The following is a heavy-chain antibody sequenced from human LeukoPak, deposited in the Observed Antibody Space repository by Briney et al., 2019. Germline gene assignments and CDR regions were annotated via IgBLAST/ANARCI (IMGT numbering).Heavy chain of an antibody. CDR3: ARDYGDYVSVYYYYTDV. CDR1: GFTFSSYS. V-gene: IGHV3-21*01. Sequence: PGGSLRLSCAASGFTFSSYSMNWVRQAPGKGLGWVSSISSSSSYIYYADSVKGRFTISRDNARKSLYLQMNSLRAEDTAVYYCARDYGDYVSVYYYYTDVWGKGTTVTISS. D-gene: IGHD4-17*01. J-gene: IGHJ6*03. CDR2: ISSSSSYI.